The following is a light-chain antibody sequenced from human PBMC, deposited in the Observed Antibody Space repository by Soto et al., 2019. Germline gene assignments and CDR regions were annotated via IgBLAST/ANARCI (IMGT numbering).Light chain of an antibody. J-gene: IGKJ2*01. CDR3: QQYNNWPLYT. Sequence: ETVMTQSPDILSVSPGDRATLSCRASQSVSSNLAWYQQKPGQAPRLIIYSASTRATGVPARFSGSGSGTEFTLTVSSLQSEDFAVYYCQQYNNWPLYTFGQGTKVDIK. CDR2: SAS. V-gene: IGKV3-15*01. CDR1: QSVSSN.